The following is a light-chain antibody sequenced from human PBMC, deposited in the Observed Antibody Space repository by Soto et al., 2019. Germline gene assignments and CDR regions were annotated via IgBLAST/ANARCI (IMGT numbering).Light chain of an antibody. CDR3: SSYTSSCTYV. J-gene: IGLJ1*01. CDR1: SSDVGGYNY. CDR2: DVS. V-gene: IGLV2-14*01. Sequence: QSALTQPASVSGSPGQSITISCTGTSSDVGGYNYVSWYQQHPGKAPKLMIYDVSNRPSGVSNRFSGSKSGNTASLTISGLQADSYSYYYCSSYTSSCTYVFATEPKVAVL.